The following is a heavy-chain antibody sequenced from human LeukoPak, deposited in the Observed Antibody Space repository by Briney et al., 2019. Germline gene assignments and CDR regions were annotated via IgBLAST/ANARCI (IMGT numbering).Heavy chain of an antibody. Sequence: PGGSLRLSCAASGFTFSSYAMHWVRQAPGKGLEWVAAISYDGSNTYYADSVKGRFTISRDNFKSTLYLQMNSLRPEDTAVYYCARERGYSYAVRASYYGMDVWGQGTTVTVSS. CDR1: GFTFSSYA. CDR3: ARERGYSYAVRASYYGMDV. CDR2: ISYDGSNT. J-gene: IGHJ6*02. D-gene: IGHD5-18*01. V-gene: IGHV3-30-3*01.